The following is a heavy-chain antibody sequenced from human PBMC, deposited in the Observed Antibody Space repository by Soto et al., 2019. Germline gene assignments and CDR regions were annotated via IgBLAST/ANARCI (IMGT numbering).Heavy chain of an antibody. J-gene: IGHJ6*02. CDR3: AKPERIQLWLPYYYYYGMDV. Sequence: PGGSLRLSRAASGFTFSSYAMSWVRQAPGKGLEWVSAISGSGGSTYYADSVKGRFTISRDNSKNTLYLQMNSLRAEDTAVYYCAKPERIQLWLPYYYYYGMDVWGQGTTVTVSS. D-gene: IGHD5-18*01. CDR2: ISGSGGST. CDR1: GFTFSSYA. V-gene: IGHV3-23*01.